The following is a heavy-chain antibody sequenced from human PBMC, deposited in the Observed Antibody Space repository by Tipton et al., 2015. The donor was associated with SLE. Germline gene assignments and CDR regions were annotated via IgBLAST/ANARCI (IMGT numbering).Heavy chain of an antibody. CDR1: GGSISSSSYY. D-gene: IGHD6-19*01. CDR3: ARSSAGTIPRYLGDY. CDR2: IYYDGTT. V-gene: IGHV4-39*07. J-gene: IGHJ4*02. Sequence: TLSLTCSVSGGSISSSSYYWGWIRQPPGKGLEWIGSIYYDGTTYYNPSLKSRVTLSLHTSTNQFSLWLNSVTAADTAIYYCARSSAGTIPRYLGDYWGQGSLVTVSS.